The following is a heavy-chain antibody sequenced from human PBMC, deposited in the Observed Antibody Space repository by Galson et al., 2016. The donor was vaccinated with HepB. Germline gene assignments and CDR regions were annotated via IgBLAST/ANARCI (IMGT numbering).Heavy chain of an antibody. D-gene: IGHD5-18*01. CDR1: GYKFSSHG. J-gene: IGHJ5*02. CDR2: ISVNSGNT. V-gene: IGHV1-18*01. Sequence: SVKVSCKASGYKFSSHGITWVRQAPGQVLEWMAWISVNSGNTRYAQKLQGRVTMTTDKSTSTVYMEVRTLRPDDTAVYYCARASWVDTGINWFDPWGQGTTVNVSS. CDR3: ARASWVDTGINWFDP.